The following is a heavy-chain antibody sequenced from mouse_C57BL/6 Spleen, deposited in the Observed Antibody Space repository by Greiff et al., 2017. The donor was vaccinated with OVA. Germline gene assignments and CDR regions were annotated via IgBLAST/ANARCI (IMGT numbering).Heavy chain of an antibody. Sequence: QVQLQQSGAELVKPGASVKISCKASGYTFTDYYINWVKQRPGQGLEWIGKLGPGSGSTYYNEKFKGKATLTADKSSSTAYMQLSSLTSEDSAVYFCARDFGDWYFDVWGTGTTVTVSS. CDR1: GYTFTDYY. CDR3: ARDFGDWYFDV. CDR2: LGPGSGST. V-gene: IGHV1-77*01. J-gene: IGHJ1*03.